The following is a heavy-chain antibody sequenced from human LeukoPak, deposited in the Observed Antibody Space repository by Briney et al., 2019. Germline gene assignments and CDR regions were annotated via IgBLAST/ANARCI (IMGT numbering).Heavy chain of an antibody. CDR3: AREALVGATEDYFDY. J-gene: IGHJ4*02. CDR1: GGSISSSYYY. Sequence: PSETLSLTCTVSGGSISSSYYYWGWIRQPPGKGLEWIGSIYYSGSTYYNPSLKSRVTISVDTSKNQFSLKLSSVTAADTAVYYCAREALVGATEDYFDYWGQGTLVTVSS. V-gene: IGHV4-39*07. D-gene: IGHD1-26*01. CDR2: IYYSGST.